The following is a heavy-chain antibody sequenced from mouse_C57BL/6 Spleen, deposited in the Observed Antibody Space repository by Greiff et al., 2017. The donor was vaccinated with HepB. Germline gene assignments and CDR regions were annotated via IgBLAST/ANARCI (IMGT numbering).Heavy chain of an antibody. D-gene: IGHD1-1*01. V-gene: IGHV1-80*01. J-gene: IGHJ2*01. CDR3: ARWGYYGSSYFDY. CDR2: IYPGDGDT. Sequence: VQLQQSGAELVKPGASVKISCKASGYAFSSYWMNWVKQRPGKGLEWIGQIYPGDGDTNYNGKFKGKATLTADKSSSTAYMQRSSLTSEDSAVYFCARWGYYGSSYFDYWGQGTTLTVSS. CDR1: GYAFSSYW.